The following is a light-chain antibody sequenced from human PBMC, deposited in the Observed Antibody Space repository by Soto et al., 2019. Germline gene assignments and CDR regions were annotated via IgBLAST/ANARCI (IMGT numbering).Light chain of an antibody. CDR3: QQYTIYVT. V-gene: IGKV1-5*03. CDR2: SSS. Sequence: ILMSQSPSSLSASVGDRVTITCRASQDLDNWLAWYQQKPGKAPQLLIYSSSTLKTGVPSRFSGIWAGTEYTVTISGLQPDDFKTYYCQQYTIYVTLGQGTMVAI. CDR1: QDLDNW. J-gene: IGKJ1*01.